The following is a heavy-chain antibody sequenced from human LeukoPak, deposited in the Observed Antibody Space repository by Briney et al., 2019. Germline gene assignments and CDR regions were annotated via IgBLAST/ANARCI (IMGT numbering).Heavy chain of an antibody. CDR1: GYTLNELS. D-gene: IGHD1-26*01. CDR3: TLPNRAFSGAFEI. J-gene: IGHJ3*02. Sequence: ASVKVSCQVFGYTLNELSMHWVRQTPGEGLEWMGSFDPEDGDAIYAQKLQGRVTMTEDTLTDTASMELSRLTSEDTAVYYCTLPNRAFSGAFEIWGRGTMVTVSS. V-gene: IGHV1-24*01. CDR2: FDPEDGDA.